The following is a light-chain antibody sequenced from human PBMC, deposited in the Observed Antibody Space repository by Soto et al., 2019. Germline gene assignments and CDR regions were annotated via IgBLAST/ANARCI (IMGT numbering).Light chain of an antibody. Sequence: IVLTQSPGTLSLSPGERATLSCRASQSVSSNYLGWYQQRPGQAPRLLIYDASTRATGIPDRFSGSGSGTDFTLTISRLEPEDFAVYYCQQYGGLPKTFGQGTKVDIK. J-gene: IGKJ1*01. CDR2: DAS. CDR3: QQYGGLPKT. CDR1: QSVSSNY. V-gene: IGKV3-20*01.